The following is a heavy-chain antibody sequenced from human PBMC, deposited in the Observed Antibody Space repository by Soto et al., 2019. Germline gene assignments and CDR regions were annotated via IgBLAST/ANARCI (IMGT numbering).Heavy chain of an antibody. Sequence: PGGSLRLSCASSGCTFNNAWMSWVRQAPGKGPEWVGRIKGEADGGTTDYAAPVKGRITISRDHSKDTLYLRMNSLKTEDTAVYYCTTGLSNGYYNFDYWGQGTPVTVSS. D-gene: IGHD3-22*01. J-gene: IGHJ4*02. CDR3: TTGLSNGYYNFDY. CDR1: GCTFNNAW. CDR2: IKGEADGGTT. V-gene: IGHV3-15*01.